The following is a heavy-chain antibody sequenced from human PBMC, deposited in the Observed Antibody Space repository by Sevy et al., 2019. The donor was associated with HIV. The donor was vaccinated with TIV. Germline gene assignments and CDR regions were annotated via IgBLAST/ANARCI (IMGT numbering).Heavy chain of an antibody. J-gene: IGHJ4*02. Sequence: GGSLRLSCAASGFTFRSYAMHWVRQAPGKGLEWVAVISYDGNYENYADSVKGRFTISRDNSKNTLYLQMNSLRAEDTAVYYCARDAGLTKSGANIWAFDYWGQGALVTVSS. D-gene: IGHD2-15*01. CDR3: ARDAGLTKSGANIWAFDY. CDR1: GFTFRSYA. V-gene: IGHV3-30-3*01. CDR2: ISYDGNYE.